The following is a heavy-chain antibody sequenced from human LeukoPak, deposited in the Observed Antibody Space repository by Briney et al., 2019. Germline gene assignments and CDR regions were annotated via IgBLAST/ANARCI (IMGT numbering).Heavy chain of an antibody. Sequence: ASLKVSCKASGYTFTTYDLNWVRQVPGQGLEWMGWLNPNSGQTGYAQKFQGRVTLTRDTSITTAYMELSSLTSDDTAVYFCARVSQARSGWYYFDFWGQGTLVTVSS. CDR2: LNPNSGQT. J-gene: IGHJ4*02. D-gene: IGHD6-19*01. V-gene: IGHV1-8*01. CDR3: ARVSQARSGWYYFDF. CDR1: GYTFTTYD.